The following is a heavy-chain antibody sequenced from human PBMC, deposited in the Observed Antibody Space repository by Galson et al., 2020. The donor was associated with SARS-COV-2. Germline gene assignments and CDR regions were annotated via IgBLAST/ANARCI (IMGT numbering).Heavy chain of an antibody. Sequence: SETLSLTCAVSGTSLSSGSSSWDWLRQPPGKGLEWIGYISHSEATYKNPSLKRRVTISGAWSKNQFSLRLSSVTAADTAGYYCARLLYGECAREAFDIWGPGTRVTV. V-gene: IGHV4-30-2*01. D-gene: IGHD4-17*01. CDR2: ISHSEAT. CDR1: GTSLSSGSSS. CDR3: ARLLYGECAREAFDI. J-gene: IGHJ3*02.